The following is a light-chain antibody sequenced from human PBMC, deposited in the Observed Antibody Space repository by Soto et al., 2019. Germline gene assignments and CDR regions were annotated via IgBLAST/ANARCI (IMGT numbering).Light chain of an antibody. CDR3: QQYDNLPWT. J-gene: IGKJ1*01. CDR1: QDISHY. V-gene: IGKV1-33*01. CDR2: DAS. Sequence: DIQMTQSPSSLSASVGDRVTITCQASQDISHYLNWYQQKPGKAPKLLIYDASNLETGVPSRFSGSESGTDFTFTIDSLQPEDIATYYCQQYDNLPWTFGQGTKVEIK.